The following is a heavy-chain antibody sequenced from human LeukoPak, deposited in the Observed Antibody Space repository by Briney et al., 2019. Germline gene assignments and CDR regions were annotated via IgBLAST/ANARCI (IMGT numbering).Heavy chain of an antibody. D-gene: IGHD3-16*01. CDR1: GFTFSSYG. CDR3: AKGFAAVRGPHLFDY. J-gene: IGHJ4*02. V-gene: IGHV3-30*18. Sequence: PGGSLRLSCAASGFTFSSYGMHWVRQAPGKGLEWVAVMSYDGSNKYYADSVKGRFTISRDNSKNTLYLQMNSLRAEDTAVYYCAKGFAAVRGPHLFDYWGQGTLVTVSS. CDR2: MSYDGSNK.